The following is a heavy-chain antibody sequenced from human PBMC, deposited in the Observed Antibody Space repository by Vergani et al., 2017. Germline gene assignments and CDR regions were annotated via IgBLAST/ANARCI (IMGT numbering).Heavy chain of an antibody. D-gene: IGHD1-26*01. CDR2: IEWEDYE. CDR1: GFSVSTSGMR. Sequence: QVTLKESGPALVKPTQTLTLTCTFSGFSVSTSGMRAGWLRQPPGKALEWLARIEWEDYEFYTTFLKTRLKIAKDTSQNQVVFTMTDVDPVDTATYYCALFYRSRSSSAIYWGQGSLVTVSS. J-gene: IGHJ4*02. V-gene: IGHV2-70*04. CDR3: ALFYRSRSSSAIY.